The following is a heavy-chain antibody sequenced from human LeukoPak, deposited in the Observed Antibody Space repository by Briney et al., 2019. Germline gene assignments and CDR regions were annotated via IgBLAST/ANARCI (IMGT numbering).Heavy chain of an antibody. V-gene: IGHV3-21*01. D-gene: IGHD4-17*01. Sequence: GGSLRLSCAASGFTFRSYSMNWVRQAPGKGLEWVSSISSSSSYIYYADSVKGRFTISRDNAKNSLYLQMNSLRAEDTAVYYCARATYGDYSRFDYWGQGTLVTVSS. CDR1: GFTFRSYS. CDR3: ARATYGDYSRFDY. J-gene: IGHJ4*02. CDR2: ISSSSSYI.